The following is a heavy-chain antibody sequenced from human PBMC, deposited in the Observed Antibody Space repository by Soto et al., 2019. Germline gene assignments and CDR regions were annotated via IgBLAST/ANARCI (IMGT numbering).Heavy chain of an antibody. CDR2: IHPGDSET. CDR3: ARVDSGGYNYYYYGMDA. CDR1: GYSFSTYW. D-gene: IGHD3-22*01. J-gene: IGHJ6*02. V-gene: IGHV5-51*01. Sequence: GESLKISCKGSGYSFSTYWLGWVRQMPGKGLEWMGIIHPGDSETTYNPSLQGQVTMSADKSISTAYLQWSSLKASDTAMYYCARVDSGGYNYYYYGMDARGQGTTVTVSS.